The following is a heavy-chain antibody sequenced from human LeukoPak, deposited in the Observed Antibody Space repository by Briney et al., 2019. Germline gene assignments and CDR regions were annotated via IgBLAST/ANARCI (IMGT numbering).Heavy chain of an antibody. D-gene: IGHD2-15*01. V-gene: IGHV3-13*01. CDR2: IGTTGDT. Sequence: GGSLRFCCAASGFTFSSHDMHWVHQATGKGLEWVSAIGTTGDTFYPDSVKGRFTISRENAKNSLYLQMNSLRAGDTAVYYCARALLPQGYCSGGNCYSHYGMDVWGQGTTVTVSS. CDR1: GFTFSSHD. J-gene: IGHJ6*02. CDR3: ARALLPQGYCSGGNCYSHYGMDV.